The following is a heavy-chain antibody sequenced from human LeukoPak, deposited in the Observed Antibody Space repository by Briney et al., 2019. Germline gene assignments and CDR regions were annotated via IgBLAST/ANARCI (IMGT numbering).Heavy chain of an antibody. CDR1: GGSFSGYY. J-gene: IGHJ4*02. Sequence: SETLSLTCAVYGGSFSGYYWNWIRQPPGKGPEWIGEINHSGSTNYNPSLKSRVTISIDTSKNQFSLKLSSVTAADTAVYYCAGGIAVAGLLWGQGTLVTVSS. CDR3: AGGIAVAGLL. V-gene: IGHV4-34*01. D-gene: IGHD6-19*01. CDR2: INHSGST.